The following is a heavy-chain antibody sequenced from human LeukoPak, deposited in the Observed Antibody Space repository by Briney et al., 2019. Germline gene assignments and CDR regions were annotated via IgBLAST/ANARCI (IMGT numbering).Heavy chain of an antibody. CDR3: ATEAPGSYRFDN. V-gene: IGHV1-46*01. D-gene: IGHD3-10*01. Sequence: ASVTVSCKASGNIFTHYHLHWVRLAPGRGLEWMGAVYTDGGTITNTRSFQDRVTMTRDVSTRTVYMELSSLNSEDTAVYYCATEAPGSYRFDNWGQEILVTVSS. J-gene: IGHJ4*02. CDR2: VYTDGGTI. CDR1: GNIFTHYH.